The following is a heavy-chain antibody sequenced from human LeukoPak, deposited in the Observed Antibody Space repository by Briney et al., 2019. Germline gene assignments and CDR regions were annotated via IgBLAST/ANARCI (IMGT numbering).Heavy chain of an antibody. J-gene: IGHJ4*02. V-gene: IGHV3-66*01. Sequence: GGSLRLSCAASGFTFSGYGMHWVRQAPGKGLEWVSVIYSGGSTYYADSVKGRFTISRDNSKNTLYLQMNSLRAEDTAVYYCAREERGAAAGFDYWGQGTLVTVSS. CDR1: GFTFSGYG. D-gene: IGHD6-13*01. CDR2: IYSGGST. CDR3: AREERGAAAGFDY.